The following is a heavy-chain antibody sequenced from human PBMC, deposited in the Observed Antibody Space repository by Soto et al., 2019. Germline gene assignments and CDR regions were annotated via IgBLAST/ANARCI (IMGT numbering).Heavy chain of an antibody. Sequence: QVQLVQSGAEVKKPGASVRVSCKTSGYTFTSFGINWVRQAPGQGLEWMGWINTYNGNTNYAQTLQGRVTMTTDTSTSTVYMDLRSLRSDDTAVYYCAREHCSGDTCYRGGGFDFWGQATLVTVSS. J-gene: IGHJ3*01. D-gene: IGHD2-15*01. V-gene: IGHV1-18*01. CDR1: GYTFTSFG. CDR3: AREHCSGDTCYRGGGFDF. CDR2: INTYNGNT.